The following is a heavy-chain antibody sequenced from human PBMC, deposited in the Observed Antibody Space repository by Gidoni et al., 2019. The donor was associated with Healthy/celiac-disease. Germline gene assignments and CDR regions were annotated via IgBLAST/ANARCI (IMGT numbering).Heavy chain of an antibody. CDR1: GFTFSSYA. D-gene: IGHD6-19*01. CDR3: AKDRYEQWLVRTHFDY. CDR2: ISGSGGST. J-gene: IGHJ4*02. Sequence: EVQLLESGGGLVQPGGSLRLSCAASGFTFSSYAMSWVRQAPGKGLEWVSAISGSGGSTYYADSVKGRFTISRDNSKNTLYLQMNSLRAEDTAVYYCAKDRYEQWLVRTHFDYWGQGTLVTVSS. V-gene: IGHV3-23*01.